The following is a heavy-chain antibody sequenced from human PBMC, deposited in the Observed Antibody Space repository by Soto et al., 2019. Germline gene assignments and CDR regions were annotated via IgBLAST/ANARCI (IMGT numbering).Heavy chain of an antibody. J-gene: IGHJ4*02. CDR3: AKIDYGDEQSPFDY. CDR1: GFTFSSYG. Sequence: QVQLVESGGGVVQPGRSLRLSCAASGFTFSSYGMHWVRQAPGKGLEWVAVISYDGSNKYYADSVKGRFTISRDNSKNTLYLQMNSLRAEDTAVYYCAKIDYGDEQSPFDYWGQGTLVTVFS. V-gene: IGHV3-30*18. CDR2: ISYDGSNK. D-gene: IGHD4-17*01.